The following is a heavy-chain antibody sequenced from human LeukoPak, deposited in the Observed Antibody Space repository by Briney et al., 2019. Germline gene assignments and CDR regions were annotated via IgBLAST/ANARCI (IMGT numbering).Heavy chain of an antibody. J-gene: IGHJ4*02. CDR1: GFTLSIYA. D-gene: IGHD4-17*01. CDR3: ARARAVTTEAFDY. Sequence: GGSLRLSCAASGFTLSIYAMEWVRQARGRGLGWEPVLSYDGSNKYYADSVKGRFTISRDNSKNTLYLQMNSLRAEDTAVYYCARARAVTTEAFDYWGQGTLVTVSS. CDR2: LSYDGSNK. V-gene: IGHV3-30*11.